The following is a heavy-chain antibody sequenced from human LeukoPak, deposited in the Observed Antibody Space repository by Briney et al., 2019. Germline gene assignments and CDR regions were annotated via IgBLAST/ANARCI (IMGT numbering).Heavy chain of an antibody. CDR3: ARQRRYCSGDNCYQRTFDY. J-gene: IGHJ4*02. V-gene: IGHV3-30-3*01. CDR1: GFTFRDYA. Sequence: GGSLRLSCAASGFTFRDYAMHWVRQAPGKGLEWVAVISDHGVIKLYTDSVKGRFSISRDNSKDTMSLEMSSLRAEDTAVYYCARQRRYCSGDNCYQRTFDYWGQGTLVTVSS. CDR2: ISDHGVIK. D-gene: IGHD2-15*01.